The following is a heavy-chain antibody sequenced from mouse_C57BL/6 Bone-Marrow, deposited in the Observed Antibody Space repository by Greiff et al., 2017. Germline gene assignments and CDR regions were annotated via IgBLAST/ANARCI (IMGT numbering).Heavy chain of an antibody. V-gene: IGHV5-17*01. CDR1: GFTFSDYG. Sequence: EVQLVESGGGLVKPGGSLKLSCAASGFTFSDYGMHWVRQAPEKGLEWVAYLSSGSSTIYYADTVKGRFTISRDNAKNTLCLQMTSLRSEDTAMYYCARDYYGSSYRDFDVWGTGTTVTVSS. D-gene: IGHD1-1*01. J-gene: IGHJ1*03. CDR2: LSSGSSTI. CDR3: ARDYYGSSYRDFDV.